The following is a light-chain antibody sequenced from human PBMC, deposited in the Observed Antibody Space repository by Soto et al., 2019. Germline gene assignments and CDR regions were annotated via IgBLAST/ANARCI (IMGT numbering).Light chain of an antibody. CDR1: QTISSW. V-gene: IGKV1-39*01. J-gene: IGKJ1*01. CDR3: HQTFSTRSWT. CDR2: AAS. Sequence: DIQMTQSPSTLSGSVGDRVSITCRASQTISSWLAWYQQKPGKAPKLLIYAASSLQSGVPSRFSGSGSGTDFTLTISTLQPEDFATYYCHQTFSTRSWTFGQGTKVDIK.